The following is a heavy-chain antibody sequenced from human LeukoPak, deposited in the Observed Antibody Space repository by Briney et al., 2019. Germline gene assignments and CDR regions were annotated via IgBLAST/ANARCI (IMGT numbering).Heavy chain of an antibody. CDR2: ISGSGDYT. CDR3: AKVTVGSSGWYLGY. CDR1: GFTFSSYA. D-gene: IGHD6-19*01. J-gene: IGHJ4*02. Sequence: GGSLRLSCAASGFTFSSYAMTWVRQAPGKGLEWVSSISGSGDYTYYADSVEGRFTISRDNSKNTLYLQMNSLRAEDTAVHYCAKVTVGSSGWYLGYWGQGTLSPSPQ. V-gene: IGHV3-23*01.